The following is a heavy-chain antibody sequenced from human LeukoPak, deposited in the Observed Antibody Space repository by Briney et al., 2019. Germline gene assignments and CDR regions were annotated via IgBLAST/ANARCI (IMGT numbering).Heavy chain of an antibody. J-gene: IGHJ4*02. D-gene: IGHD6-19*01. Sequence: PGGSLRLSCAASGFTFSSYWLNWVRQAPGKGLEWVANIQQDGSEKYYVDSVKGRFTISRDNAKNSLYLQMSSLRAEDTAVYFCARVREQWLVAFFDYWGQGTLVTVSS. CDR2: IQQDGSEK. V-gene: IGHV3-7*01. CDR1: GFTFSSYW. CDR3: ARVREQWLVAFFDY.